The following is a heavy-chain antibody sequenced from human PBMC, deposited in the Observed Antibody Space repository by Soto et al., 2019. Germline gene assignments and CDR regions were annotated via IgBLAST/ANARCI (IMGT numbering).Heavy chain of an antibody. CDR2: IYYGGST. Sequence: QLQLQESGPGLVKPSETLSLTCTVSGGSISSSSYYWGWIRQPPGKGLEWIGGIYYGGSTYYNPSLKSRVTISVDTSKNQFSLKLSSVTAADTAVYYCARAVVIMGLGAFDIWGQGTMVTVSS. CDR3: ARAVVIMGLGAFDI. D-gene: IGHD3-3*01. J-gene: IGHJ3*02. CDR1: GGSISSSSYY. V-gene: IGHV4-39*01.